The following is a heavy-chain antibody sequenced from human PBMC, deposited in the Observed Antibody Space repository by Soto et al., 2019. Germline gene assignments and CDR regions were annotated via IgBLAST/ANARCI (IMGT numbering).Heavy chain of an antibody. CDR2: TYYRSKWYN. CDR1: GDSVSSNSAA. Sequence: SQTLSLTCVISGDSVSSNSAAWNWIRQSPSRGLEWLGRTYYRSKWYNDYAVSVKSRITINPDTSKNQFSLQLNSVTPEDTAVYYCARDWGFTLIIAAADAFYICSQGSMVTVSS. CDR3: ARDWGFTLIIAAADAFYI. V-gene: IGHV6-1*01. D-gene: IGHD6-13*01. J-gene: IGHJ3*02.